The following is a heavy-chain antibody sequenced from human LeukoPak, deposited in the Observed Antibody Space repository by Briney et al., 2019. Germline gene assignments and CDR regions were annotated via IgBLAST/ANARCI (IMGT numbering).Heavy chain of an antibody. CDR3: ARDLGRGSYVDY. CDR1: GFPFSVYG. V-gene: IGHV3-33*01. D-gene: IGHD3-16*01. CDR2: IGHDGSFK. Sequence: GGSLRLSCAASGFPFSVYGMHWVRQAPGKGLEWVAVIGHDGSFKESAGAVKGRFTISRDNPKNTLYLHMSSLRAEDTAVYYCARDLGRGSYVDYWGQGSPVTVSS. J-gene: IGHJ4*02.